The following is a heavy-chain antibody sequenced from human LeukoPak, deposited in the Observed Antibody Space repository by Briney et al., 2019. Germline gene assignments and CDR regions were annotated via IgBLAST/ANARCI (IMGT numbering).Heavy chain of an antibody. D-gene: IGHD3-10*01. V-gene: IGHV4-34*01. Sequence: PSETLSLTCAVYGGSFSGYYWSWIRQPPGKGLEWIGEINHSGTTNYHPSLKSRVTISVDTSKNQFSLKLSSVTAADTAVYYCARNGPMVRGVNLGLDYWGQGTLVTVSS. CDR2: INHSGTT. CDR1: GGSFSGYY. CDR3: ARNGPMVRGVNLGLDY. J-gene: IGHJ4*02.